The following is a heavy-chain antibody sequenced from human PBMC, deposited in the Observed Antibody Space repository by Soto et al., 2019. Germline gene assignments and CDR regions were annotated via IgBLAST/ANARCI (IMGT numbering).Heavy chain of an antibody. CDR1: GFTFSSYW. CDR2: INSDGSST. CDR3: AREGGYCSSTSCKYYYYYGMDV. D-gene: IGHD2-2*01. Sequence: GESLKISCAASGFTFSSYWMHWVRQAPGKGLVWVSRINSDGSSTSYADSVKGRFTISRDNAKNTLYLQMNSLRAEDTAVYYCAREGGYCSSTSCKYYYYYGMDVWGQGTTVTVSS. J-gene: IGHJ6*02. V-gene: IGHV3-74*01.